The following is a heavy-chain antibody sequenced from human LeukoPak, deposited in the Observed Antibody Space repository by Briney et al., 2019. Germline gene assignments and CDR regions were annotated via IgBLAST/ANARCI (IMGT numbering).Heavy chain of an antibody. CDR3: ARSQGIAAAGAIFDY. Sequence: ASVKVSCKASGYTFTSYYMHWVRQAPGQGLEWMGIINPSGGSTSYAQKFQGRVTMTRDTSTSTVYMELRSLRSDDTAVYYCARSQGIAAAGAIFDYWGQGTLVTVSS. J-gene: IGHJ4*02. D-gene: IGHD6-13*01. CDR2: INPSGGST. CDR1: GYTFTSYY. V-gene: IGHV1-46*01.